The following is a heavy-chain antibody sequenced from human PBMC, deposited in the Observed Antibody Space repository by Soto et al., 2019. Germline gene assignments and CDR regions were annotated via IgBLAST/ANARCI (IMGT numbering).Heavy chain of an antibody. CDR2: IYNGGST. J-gene: IGHJ6*02. V-gene: IGHV4-30-4*01. CDR3: ARDASNYHESSGAIPLDV. Sequence: PSETLSLTCTVSGGCVSSGDYFWSWIRQPPGKGLEWIGYIYNGGSTYYSPSLKSRVIISVDTSKNQFSLKVSSVTAADTAVYYCARDASNYHESSGAIPLDVWGQGTTVT. D-gene: IGHD3-22*01. CDR1: GGCVSSGDYF.